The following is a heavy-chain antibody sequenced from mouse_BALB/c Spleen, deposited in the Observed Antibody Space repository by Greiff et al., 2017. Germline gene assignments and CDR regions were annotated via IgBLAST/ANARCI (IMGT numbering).Heavy chain of an antibody. CDR3: ARSDYDVWYFDV. Sequence: EVQLVESGGGLVKPGGSLKLSCAASGFAFSSYDMSWVRQTPEKRLEWVAYISSGGGSTYYPDTVKGRFTISRDNAKNTLYLQMSSRKSEDTAMYYCARSDYDVWYFDVWGAGTTVTVSS. CDR1: GFAFSSYD. D-gene: IGHD2-4*01. J-gene: IGHJ1*01. V-gene: IGHV5-12-1*01. CDR2: ISSGGGST.